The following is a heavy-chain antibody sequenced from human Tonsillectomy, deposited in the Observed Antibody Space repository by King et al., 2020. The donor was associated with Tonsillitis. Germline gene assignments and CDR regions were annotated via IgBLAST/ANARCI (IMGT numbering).Heavy chain of an antibody. CDR1: GFTFSSYS. Sequence: VKLVESGGGLVKPGGSLRLSCAASGFTFSSYSMNWVRQAPGKGLEWVSSISSSSSYIYYADSVKGRFTISRDNAKNSLYLQMNSLRAEDTAVYYCARGKPLTRIQLWLPDYWGQGTLVTVSS. CDR2: ISSSSSYI. J-gene: IGHJ4*02. D-gene: IGHD5-18*01. CDR3: ARGKPLTRIQLWLPDY. V-gene: IGHV3-21*01.